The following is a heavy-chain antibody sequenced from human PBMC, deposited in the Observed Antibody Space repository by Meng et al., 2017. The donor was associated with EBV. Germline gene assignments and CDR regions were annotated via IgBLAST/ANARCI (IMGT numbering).Heavy chain of an antibody. Sequence: QVLCVEAGCEVEKLVSSVKVSCKTSGGPFRYYAISWVRQAPGQGLEWLGGFLPRLGAPNYAQKFHGRVKITADESTSTHYMDLSSLRSEDTAIYYCASESGRGYTPDYWAQGTLVTVSS. CDR3: ASESGRGYTPDY. CDR2: FLPRLGAP. D-gene: IGHD3-10*01. J-gene: IGHJ4*02. V-gene: IGHV1-69*01. CDR1: GGPFRYYA.